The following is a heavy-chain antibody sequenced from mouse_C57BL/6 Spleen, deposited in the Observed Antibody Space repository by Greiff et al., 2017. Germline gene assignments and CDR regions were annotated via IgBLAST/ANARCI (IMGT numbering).Heavy chain of an antibody. CDR3: ARPALVLRYWYFDV. V-gene: IGHV1-59*01. D-gene: IGHD1-1*01. CDR2: IDPSDSYT. Sequence: QVQLQQPGAELVRPGTSVKLSCKASGYTFTSYWMHWVKQRPGQGLEWIGVIDPSDSYTNYNQKFKGKATLTVDTSSSTAYLQLSSLTSEDSAVYYCARPALVLRYWYFDVWGTGTTVTVSS. CDR1: GYTFTSYW. J-gene: IGHJ1*03.